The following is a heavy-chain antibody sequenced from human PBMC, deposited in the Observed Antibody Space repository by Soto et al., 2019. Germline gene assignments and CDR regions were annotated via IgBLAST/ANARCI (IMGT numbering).Heavy chain of an antibody. CDR1: GGKFSSYA. Sequence: SVKVSCKASGGKFSSYAISWLRHAPGQGLEWMGGIIPIFGTANYAQKFQGRVTITADESTSTAYTELSSLRSEDTAVYYCARDGSGSYSHPRKKNMDVWGQGTTVTVSS. J-gene: IGHJ6*02. CDR3: ARDGSGSYSHPRKKNMDV. CDR2: IIPIFGTA. D-gene: IGHD3-10*01. V-gene: IGHV1-69*13.